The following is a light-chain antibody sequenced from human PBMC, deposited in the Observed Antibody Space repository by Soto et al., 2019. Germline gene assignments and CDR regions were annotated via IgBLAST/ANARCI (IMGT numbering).Light chain of an antibody. Sequence: EIVLTQSPGTLSLSLGERATLSCRASQSVNSNYLAWYQQKPGQAPRLLVYGASSRATGIPDRFSGSGSGTDFTLTISRLEPEDFAVYYCQQYGSSRTFGQGTKVEIK. CDR1: QSVNSNY. J-gene: IGKJ1*01. V-gene: IGKV3-20*01. CDR3: QQYGSSRT. CDR2: GAS.